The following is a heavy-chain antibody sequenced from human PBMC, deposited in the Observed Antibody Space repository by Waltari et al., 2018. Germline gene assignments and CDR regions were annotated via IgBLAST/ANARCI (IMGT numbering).Heavy chain of an antibody. CDR1: GGSLTTYY. J-gene: IGHJ4*02. Sequence: QLQLQQSGPGLVKPSATLSLPCTVSGGSLTTYYWTWLRQPPGRGLEWIGYMFYNGSPNYNPSLKSRVTISIDTSKNQVSLNLSSVTAADTAIYYCARDTIAVGYFDLWGQGTLVTVSS. V-gene: IGHV4-59*01. CDR2: MFYNGSP. D-gene: IGHD6-19*01. CDR3: ARDTIAVGYFDL.